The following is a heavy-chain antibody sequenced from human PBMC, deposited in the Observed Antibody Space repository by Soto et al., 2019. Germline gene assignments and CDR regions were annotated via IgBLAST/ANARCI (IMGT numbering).Heavy chain of an antibody. CDR1: EGTFDFYT. D-gene: IGHD3-10*01. J-gene: IGHJ4*02. V-gene: IGHV1-69*02. Sequence: QVQLVQSGAEVKKPGSSVRVSCTASEGTFDFYTISWVRQAPGKGLEWMGRFIPMVTMTSYAQKFQGRVTXTXEXXTSTVYMILSSLKSDDTAIYYCATNYGSGSTHFDYWGQGTLVTVSS. CDR2: FIPMVTMT. CDR3: ATNYGSGSTHFDY.